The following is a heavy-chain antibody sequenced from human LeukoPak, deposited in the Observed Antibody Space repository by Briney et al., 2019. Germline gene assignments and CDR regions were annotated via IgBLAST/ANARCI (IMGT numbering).Heavy chain of an antibody. CDR2: IYWDDDK. D-gene: IGHD2/OR15-2a*01. Sequence: ESGPTLMKPTQTLTLICTFSEFSLSTSEVGVGWIRHPPGKALEWLALIYWDDDKRYSPSLKSRITMTKDTPKNQVVLTMTKMDPVDTATYYCAHRPVIGAPFDSWGQGTLVTVSS. CDR1: EFSLSTSEVG. V-gene: IGHV2-5*02. CDR3: AHRPVIGAPFDS. J-gene: IGHJ4*02.